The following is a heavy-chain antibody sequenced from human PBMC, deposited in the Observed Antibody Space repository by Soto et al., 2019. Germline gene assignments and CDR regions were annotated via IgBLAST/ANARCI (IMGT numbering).Heavy chain of an antibody. D-gene: IGHD1-26*01. V-gene: IGHV4-39*02. CDR3: ATQEVGGSYVYPFDP. Sequence: SETLSLTCTVSGGSISSSIYYWGWIRQPPGKGLEWIGSIYYSGSTYYNPSLKSRVTISVDTSKNHFSLKLSSVTAADTAVYYCATQEVGGSYVYPFDPWGQGTLVTVS. J-gene: IGHJ5*02. CDR2: IYYSGST. CDR1: GGSISSSIYY.